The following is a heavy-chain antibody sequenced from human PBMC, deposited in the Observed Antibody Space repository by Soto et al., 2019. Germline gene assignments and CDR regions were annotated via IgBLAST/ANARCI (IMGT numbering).Heavy chain of an antibody. V-gene: IGHV4-59*01. Sequence: PSETLSLTCTVSGDSISSYYWSWIRQPPGKGLEWIGYIYYSGSTNYNPSLKSRVTISVDTSKNQFSLKLSSVTAADTAMYYCARSNGDYGDDWSQGTLVTVSS. CDR1: GDSISSYY. D-gene: IGHD4-17*01. CDR3: ARSNGDYGDD. CDR2: IYYSGST. J-gene: IGHJ4*02.